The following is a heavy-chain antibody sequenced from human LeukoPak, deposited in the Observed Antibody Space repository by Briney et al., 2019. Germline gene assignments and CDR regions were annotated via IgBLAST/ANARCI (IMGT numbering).Heavy chain of an antibody. D-gene: IGHD1-26*01. CDR1: GFTFDDYA. CDR3: AKDKGSYFAFDI. J-gene: IGHJ3*02. V-gene: IGHV3-9*01. Sequence: HTGGSLRLSCAASGFTFDDYAMHWVRQAPGKGLEWVSGISWNSGSIGYADSVKGRFTISRDNAKNSLYLQMNSLRAEDTAVYYCAKDKGSYFAFDIWGQGTMVTVSS. CDR2: ISWNSGSI.